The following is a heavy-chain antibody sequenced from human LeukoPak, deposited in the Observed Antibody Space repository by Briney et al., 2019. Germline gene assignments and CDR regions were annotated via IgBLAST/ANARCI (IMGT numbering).Heavy chain of an antibody. CDR1: GGSISSGHYY. Sequence: PSETLSLTCTISGGSISSGHYYWSWIRQPAGKGLEWIGRIQTSGITNYNPSLKSRVTMSVDMSKNQFSLKLSSVTAADTAVYYCARDTYYYDSSGLTTIDYWGQGTLVTVSS. CDR2: IQTSGIT. V-gene: IGHV4-61*02. D-gene: IGHD3-22*01. J-gene: IGHJ4*02. CDR3: ARDTYYYDSSGLTTIDY.